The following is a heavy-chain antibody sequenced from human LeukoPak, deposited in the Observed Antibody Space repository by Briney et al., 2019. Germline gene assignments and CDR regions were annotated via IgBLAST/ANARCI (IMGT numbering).Heavy chain of an antibody. J-gene: IGHJ4*02. D-gene: IGHD1-26*01. V-gene: IGHV3-7*05. CDR2: IKADGSEK. CDR3: AYRNNFEY. Sequence: QSGGSLRLSCAASGFSFSGHWMNWVRQPPGKGLEWVANIKADGSEKYYVDSVKGRFTISRDDAKRTVDLQVDNLRAEDTAIYYCAYRNNFEYWGQGALVTVSS. CDR1: GFSFSGHW.